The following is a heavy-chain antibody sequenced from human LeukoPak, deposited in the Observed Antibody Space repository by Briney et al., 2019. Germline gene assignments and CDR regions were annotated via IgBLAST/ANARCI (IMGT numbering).Heavy chain of an antibody. CDR2: IVGGGST. CDR3: GRGPYYLDSGSYYSVDY. J-gene: IGHJ4*02. D-gene: IGHD3-10*01. CDR1: GFTLSINA. V-gene: IGHV3-23*01. Sequence: GVSLRLSCAASGFTLSINAMSWVRQDPGKGLEWVSAIVGGGSTYYADSVKDRFTISRDNSKNTLYLQMNSLRADDTAIYYCGRGPYYLDSGSYYSVDYWGQGTLVTVSS.